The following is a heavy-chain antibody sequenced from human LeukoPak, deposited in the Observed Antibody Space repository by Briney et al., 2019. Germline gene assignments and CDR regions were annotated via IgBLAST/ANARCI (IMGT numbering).Heavy chain of an antibody. CDR2: INHSGST. V-gene: IGHV4-34*01. CDR1: GGSFSGYY. D-gene: IGHD3-9*01. Sequence: SETLSLTCAVYGGSFSGYYWSWIRQPPGKGLEWIGEINHSGSTNYNPSLKSRVTISVETSKNQFSLKLSSVTAADTAVYYCAREDILTGYYRTLIRDWFDPWGQGTLVTVSS. CDR3: AREDILTGYYRTLIRDWFDP. J-gene: IGHJ5*02.